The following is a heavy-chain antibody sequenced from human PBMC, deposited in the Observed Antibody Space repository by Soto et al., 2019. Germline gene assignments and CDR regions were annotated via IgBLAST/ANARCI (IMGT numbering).Heavy chain of an antibody. J-gene: IGHJ6*02. CDR1: GGSISSSNW. CDR3: ARSGVGSHYYYYGMDV. D-gene: IGHD1-26*01. Sequence: QVQLQESGPGLVKPSGTLSLTCAVSGGSISSSNWWSWVRQPPGKGLEWIGEIYHSGSTNYNPSLKSRVTLTGDKSKNRFSLKLSSVTAADTAVYYCARSGVGSHYYYYGMDVWGQGTTVTVSS. V-gene: IGHV4-4*02. CDR2: IYHSGST.